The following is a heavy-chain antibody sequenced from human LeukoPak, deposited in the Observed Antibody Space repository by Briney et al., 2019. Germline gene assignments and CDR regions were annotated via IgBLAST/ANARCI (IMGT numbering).Heavy chain of an antibody. CDR1: GFTFSSYG. Sequence: AGGSLRLYCAASGFTFSSYGMHWVRLAPGKGLVWVAFISYDGSNKYYADSVKGRFTISRDNSKNTLYLQMNSLRAEDTAVYYCVKDLLLLWFGGNYYYYYGMDVWGKGTTVTVSS. J-gene: IGHJ6*04. CDR2: ISYDGSNK. CDR3: VKDLLLLWFGGNYYYYYGMDV. V-gene: IGHV3-30*18. D-gene: IGHD3-10*01.